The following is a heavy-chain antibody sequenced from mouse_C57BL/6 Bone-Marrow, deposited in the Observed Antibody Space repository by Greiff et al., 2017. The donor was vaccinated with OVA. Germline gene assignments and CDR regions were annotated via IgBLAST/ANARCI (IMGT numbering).Heavy chain of an antibody. J-gene: IGHJ2*01. CDR3: APLTTVVARGDYFDY. Sequence: LQESGAELARPGASVKLSCKASGYTFPSYGISWVKQRPGQGLEWIGEIYPRSGNTYYNEKFKGKATLTADKSSSTAYMELRSLTSEDSAVYFCAPLTTVVARGDYFDYWGQGTTLTVSS. CDR1: GYTFPSYG. CDR2: IYPRSGNT. V-gene: IGHV1-81*01. D-gene: IGHD1-1*01.